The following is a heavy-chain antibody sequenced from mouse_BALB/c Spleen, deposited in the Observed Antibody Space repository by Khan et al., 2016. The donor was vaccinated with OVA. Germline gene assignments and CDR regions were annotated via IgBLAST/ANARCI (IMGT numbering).Heavy chain of an antibody. V-gene: IGHV1-26*01. J-gene: IGHJ1*01. CDR3: ARGLFDV. CDR2: INPNNGDT. Sequence: EVQLQQSGPELVKPGASVKMSCKASGYTFTDYYMKWKKQSHGKSLEWIGDINPNNGDTFYNQKFKGKATMTVDKSSSTAYMQLNSLTSEDSAVYYCARGLFDVWGAGTTVTVSS. CDR1: GYTFTDYY.